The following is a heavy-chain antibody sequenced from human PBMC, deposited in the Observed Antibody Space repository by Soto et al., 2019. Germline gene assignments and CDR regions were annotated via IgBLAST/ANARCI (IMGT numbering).Heavy chain of an antibody. CDR2: VYRTGAT. Sequence: QLQLQESGSGLVETALTLSLTCIVSGDSISSGGFPWTWIRQSTGKGLEWLGYVYRTGATSYNPSLESRASISVDTSRNQFSLKLMSVSPADSAVYFCARDSYAMSSFALDVWGLGTAVTVSS. V-gene: IGHV4-30-2*06. CDR1: GDSISSGGFP. CDR3: ARDSYAMSSFALDV. J-gene: IGHJ3*01. D-gene: IGHD2-2*01.